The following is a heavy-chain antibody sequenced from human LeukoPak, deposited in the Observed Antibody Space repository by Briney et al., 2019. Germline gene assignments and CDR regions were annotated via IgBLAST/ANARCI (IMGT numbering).Heavy chain of an antibody. D-gene: IGHD6-6*01. V-gene: IGHV3-23*01. Sequence: GGSLRLSCAVSGFTFSSYAMRWVRQAPGKGLEWVSGISGSGGSTYYADSVKGRFTISRDNSKNTLYLQMNSLRAEDTAIYYFAKSSSSSVVPTYFDYWGQGTLVTVSS. CDR3: AKSSSSSVVPTYFDY. CDR2: ISGSGGST. CDR1: GFTFSSYA. J-gene: IGHJ4*02.